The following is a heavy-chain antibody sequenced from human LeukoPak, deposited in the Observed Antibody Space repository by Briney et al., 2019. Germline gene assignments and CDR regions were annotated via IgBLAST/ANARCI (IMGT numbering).Heavy chain of an antibody. J-gene: IGHJ4*02. Sequence: PSETLSLTCTVSGGSISSYYWSWIRQPPGKGLEWIGYIYYTGSTNYNPSLKSRVTISVDASKNQLSLELSSVTAADTAVYYCARSPVRIAAPGRAFDHWGQGTLVTVSS. CDR2: IYYTGST. D-gene: IGHD6-13*01. V-gene: IGHV4-59*01. CDR1: GGSISSYY. CDR3: ARSPVRIAAPGRAFDH.